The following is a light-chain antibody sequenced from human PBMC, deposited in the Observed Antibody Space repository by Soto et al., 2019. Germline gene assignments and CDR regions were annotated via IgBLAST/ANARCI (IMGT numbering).Light chain of an antibody. CDR3: QQRSNWPPYT. Sequence: EIVMTQSPATLSLSPGERATLSCRASQSVSSSLAWYQQKPGQPPRLLIYDASNRATGIPARFSGSGSGTDFTLTISSLEPEDFAVYYCQQRSNWPPYTFGQGTKLEIK. J-gene: IGKJ2*01. CDR1: QSVSSS. V-gene: IGKV3-11*01. CDR2: DAS.